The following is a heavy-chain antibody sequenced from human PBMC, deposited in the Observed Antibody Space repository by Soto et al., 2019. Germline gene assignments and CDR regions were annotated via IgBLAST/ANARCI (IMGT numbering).Heavy chain of an antibody. J-gene: IGHJ4*02. CDR1: GSSFSSYG. CDR2: ISYDGTYK. CDR3: AKDRGYYSSSWQFY. Sequence: QVQLVESGGGVVQPGRSLRLSCAASGSSFSSYGIHWGRQVPGKGLEWVAVISYDGTYKHYADSVKGRFTFSRDNSKNTVYLQMNSLRAEDTAVYYCAKDRGYYSSSWQFYWGQGTLVTVSS. D-gene: IGHD6-13*01. V-gene: IGHV3-30*18.